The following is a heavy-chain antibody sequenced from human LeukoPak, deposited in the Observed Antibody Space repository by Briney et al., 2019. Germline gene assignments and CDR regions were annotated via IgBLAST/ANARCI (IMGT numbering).Heavy chain of an antibody. CDR3: ARCWSFDRGYCDF. CDR1: GHIFTSYG. D-gene: IGHD5-12*01. Sequence: ASVRASCKTSGHIFTSYGFTWVRQAPGRRPEWMGWVSAYNFATDYAWKFQGRATMTADTSTGTVYMDLRSLRGDDTAIYYCARCWSFDRGYCDFWGQGTQVIVSS. J-gene: IGHJ4*02. V-gene: IGHV1-18*01. CDR2: VSAYNFAT.